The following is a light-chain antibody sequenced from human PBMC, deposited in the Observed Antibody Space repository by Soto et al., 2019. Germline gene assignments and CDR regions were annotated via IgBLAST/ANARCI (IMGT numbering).Light chain of an antibody. CDR2: EVN. J-gene: IGLJ1*01. CDR3: SLYISGSTYV. V-gene: IGLV2-18*01. CDR1: SSDVGSYNR. Sequence: QSALTQPPSVSGSPGQSVTISCTGTSSDVGSYNRLSWYQQPPGTAPKLIMYEVNTRSSGVPDRFSGSKSGSTASLTISGLQAEDEADYYCSLYISGSTYVFGTGTKVTV.